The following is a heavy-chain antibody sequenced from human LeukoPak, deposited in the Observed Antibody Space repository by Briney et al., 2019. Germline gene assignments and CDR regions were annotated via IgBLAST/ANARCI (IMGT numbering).Heavy chain of an antibody. Sequence: VASVKVSCKASGGTFSSYAISWVRQAPGQGLEWMGIINPTGGSTTYAQKFQGRVTITRDTSASKAYMELSSLRSEDTAIYYCARFTMTRGWFDPWGQGTLVTVSS. D-gene: IGHD3-22*01. CDR3: ARFTMTRGWFDP. CDR2: INPTGGST. V-gene: IGHV1-46*01. J-gene: IGHJ5*02. CDR1: GGTFSSYA.